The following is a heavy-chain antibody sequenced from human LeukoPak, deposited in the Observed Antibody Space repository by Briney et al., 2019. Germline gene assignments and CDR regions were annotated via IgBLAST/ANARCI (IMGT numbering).Heavy chain of an antibody. V-gene: IGHV3-23*01. CDR3: ARTIAQYSNSWLYYYYGLDV. CDR2: IIGSGGST. CDR1: GFTFSADP. D-gene: IGHD6-13*01. Sequence: GGPLGYSGAASGFTFSADPGSRVRQAHGKGLDRGSAIIGSGGSTYYAGSVKGRFTISRDNSKNTLYLQMNSLRADDTAVYYCARTIAQYSNSWLYYYYGLDVWGQGTTVTVSS. J-gene: IGHJ6*02.